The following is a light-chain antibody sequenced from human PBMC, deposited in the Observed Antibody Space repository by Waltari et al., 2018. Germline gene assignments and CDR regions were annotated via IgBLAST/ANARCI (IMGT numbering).Light chain of an antibody. V-gene: IGKV1-5*03. CDR2: KAS. CDR1: QSITNW. Sequence: DIQMTQSPSTLSASVGDRVTITCRASQSITNWLAWYQQKPGKAPKLLIYKASNLESGVPSRFSGSGSGTEFTLTISSLQPDDFATYYCQQYDNNWTFGQGTKVEIK. J-gene: IGKJ1*01. CDR3: QQYDNNWT.